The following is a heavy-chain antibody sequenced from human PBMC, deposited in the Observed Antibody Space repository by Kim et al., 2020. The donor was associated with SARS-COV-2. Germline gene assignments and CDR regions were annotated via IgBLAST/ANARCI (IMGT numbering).Heavy chain of an antibody. CDR3: ARGANLWFGEG. CDR1: GYTFTSYA. D-gene: IGHD3-10*01. Sequence: ASVKVSCKASGYTFTSYAMHWVRQAPGQRLEWMGWVNAGNGNTKYSQKFQGRVTITRDTSASTAYMELSSLRSEDTAIYYCARGANLWFGEGWGQGTLVTVSS. J-gene: IGHJ4*02. V-gene: IGHV1-3*01. CDR2: VNAGNGNT.